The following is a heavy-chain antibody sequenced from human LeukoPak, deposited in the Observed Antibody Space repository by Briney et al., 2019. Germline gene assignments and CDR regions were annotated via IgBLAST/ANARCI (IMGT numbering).Heavy chain of an antibody. D-gene: IGHD3-3*01. CDR2: ISIGST. J-gene: IGHJ3*02. Sequence: PSETLSLTCTVSGGSISNSSYYWGWIRQPPGKGLEWIGSISIGSTFYNPSLKSRVTISVGTSKNQFSLKLSSVTAADTAVYYCARDPSSYYDFWSGYSDAFDIWGQGTMVTVSS. CDR1: GGSISNSSYY. CDR3: ARDPSSYYDFWSGYSDAFDI. V-gene: IGHV4-39*02.